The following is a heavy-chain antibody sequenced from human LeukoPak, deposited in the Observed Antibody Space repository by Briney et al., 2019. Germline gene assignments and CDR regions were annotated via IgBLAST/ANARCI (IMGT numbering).Heavy chain of an antibody. CDR3: ARDPNAPSNYVDY. CDR1: GFTFSSYA. D-gene: IGHD2-8*01. J-gene: IGHJ4*02. CDR2: ISGSGGST. Sequence: GGSLRLSCAASGFTFSSYAMSWVRQAPGKGLEWVSAISGSGGSTYSADSVKGRFTISRDNSKNTLYLQMNSLRDEDTAVYYCARDPNAPSNYVDYWGQGTLVTVSS. V-gene: IGHV3-23*01.